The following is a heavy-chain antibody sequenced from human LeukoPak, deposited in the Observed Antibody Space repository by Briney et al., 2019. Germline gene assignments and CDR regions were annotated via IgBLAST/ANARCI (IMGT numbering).Heavy chain of an antibody. V-gene: IGHV4-4*07. CDR3: AREGFWSGYVNWFDP. CDR2: IYTSGST. CDR1: GGSISSYY. Sequence: NPSETLSLTCTVSGGSISSYYWSWIRQPAGKGLEWIGRIYTSGSTNYNPSLKSRVTMSVDTSKNQFSLKLSSVTAADTAVYYCAREGFWSGYVNWFDPWGQGTLVTVSS. D-gene: IGHD3-3*01. J-gene: IGHJ5*02.